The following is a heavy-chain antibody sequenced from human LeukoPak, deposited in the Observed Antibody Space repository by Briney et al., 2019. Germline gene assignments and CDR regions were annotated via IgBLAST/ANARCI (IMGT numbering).Heavy chain of an antibody. Sequence: SETLSLTCTVSGGSISSSSSYWGWLRQPPGTGLEWIGSIYYSGSTYYNPSPKSRLTISVDTSKNQFSLNLSSVTAADTAVYYCARKEGIAVAGTVGWFDPWGQGTLVTVSS. CDR3: ARKEGIAVAGTVGWFDP. CDR1: GGSISSSSSY. V-gene: IGHV4-39*01. D-gene: IGHD6-19*01. J-gene: IGHJ5*02. CDR2: IYYSGST.